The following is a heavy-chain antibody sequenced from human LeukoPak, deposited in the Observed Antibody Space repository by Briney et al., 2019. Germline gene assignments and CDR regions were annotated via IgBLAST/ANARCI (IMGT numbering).Heavy chain of an antibody. CDR3: ARGGSSSWYPPEDAFDI. CDR1: GGSISSYY. J-gene: IGHJ3*02. CDR2: IYTSGNT. D-gene: IGHD6-13*01. V-gene: IGHV4-4*07. Sequence: PSETLSLTCTVSGGSISSYYWTWIRQPAGRGLEWIGLIYTSGNTNYNPSLRSRVTMSVDTSKNQFSLKLSSVTAADTAVYYCARGGSSSWYPPEDAFDIWGQGTMVTVSS.